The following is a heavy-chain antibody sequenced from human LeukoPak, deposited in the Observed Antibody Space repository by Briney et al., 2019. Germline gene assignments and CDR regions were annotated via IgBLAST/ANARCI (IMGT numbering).Heavy chain of an antibody. Sequence: GGAPRISCAASGFTFSCYEMKLVPQAPGKGLQGVLDISSSGTSIYYADSVKGRFTISRDNANNSLYLQMNSLRAEDTAVYYCARKYCSTTSCLFDNWGQGTLVTVSS. CDR3: ARKYCSTTSCLFDN. CDR2: ISSSGTSI. D-gene: IGHD2-2*01. V-gene: IGHV3-48*03. CDR1: GFTFSCYE. J-gene: IGHJ4*02.